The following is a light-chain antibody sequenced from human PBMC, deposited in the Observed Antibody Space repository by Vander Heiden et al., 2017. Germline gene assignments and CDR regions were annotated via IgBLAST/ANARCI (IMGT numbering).Light chain of an antibody. V-gene: IGLV3-25*03. CDR2: KDR. Sequence: SYELTQPPSLSVSPGQTARITCSGDALPKQYAYWYQQKPGQAPVKVIYKDRERPSGIPERFSGSSSGTTVTLTISGVQAEDEADYYCQSADSSGTYWVFGGGTKLTVL. CDR1: ALPKQY. CDR3: QSADSSGTYWV. J-gene: IGLJ3*02.